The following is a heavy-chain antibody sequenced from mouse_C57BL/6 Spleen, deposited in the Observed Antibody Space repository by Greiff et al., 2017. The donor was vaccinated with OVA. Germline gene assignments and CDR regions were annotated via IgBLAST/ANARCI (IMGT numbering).Heavy chain of an antibody. CDR1: GYSFTSYY. CDR3: AREGTWVFDY. V-gene: IGHV1-66*01. Sequence: QVQLQQSGPELVKPGASVKISCKASGYSFTSYYIHWVKQRPGQGLEWIGWIYPGSGNTKYNEKFKGKATLTADTSSSTAYMQLSSLTSEDSAVYYCAREGTWVFDYWGQGTTLTVSS. D-gene: IGHD3-3*01. J-gene: IGHJ2*01. CDR2: IYPGSGNT.